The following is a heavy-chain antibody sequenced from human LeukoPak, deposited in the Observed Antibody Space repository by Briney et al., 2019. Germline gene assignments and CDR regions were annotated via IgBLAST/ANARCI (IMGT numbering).Heavy chain of an antibody. CDR3: ARDGYYYDSSGYSDAFDI. CDR2: ISSSSSTI. J-gene: IGHJ3*02. D-gene: IGHD3-22*01. V-gene: IGHV3-48*01. Sequence: GGSLRLSCAASGFTFNNAWMSWVRQAPGKGLEWVSYISSSSSTIYYADSVKGRFTISRDNAKNSLYLQMNSLRAEDTAVYYCARDGYYYDSSGYSDAFDIWGQGTMVTVSS. CDR1: GFTFNNAW.